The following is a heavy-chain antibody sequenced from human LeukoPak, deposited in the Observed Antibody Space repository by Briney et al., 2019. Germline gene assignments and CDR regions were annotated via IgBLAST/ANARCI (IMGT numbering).Heavy chain of an antibody. CDR2: INHSGST. V-gene: IGHV4-34*01. Sequence: PSETLSLTCAVYGGSFSGYYWSWIRQPAGKGLEWIGEINHSGSTNYNPSLKSRVTISVDTSKNQFSLKLSSVTAADTAVYYCARDRGVTTPFDYWGQGTLVTVSS. D-gene: IGHD4-17*01. J-gene: IGHJ4*02. CDR3: ARDRGVTTPFDY. CDR1: GGSFSGYY.